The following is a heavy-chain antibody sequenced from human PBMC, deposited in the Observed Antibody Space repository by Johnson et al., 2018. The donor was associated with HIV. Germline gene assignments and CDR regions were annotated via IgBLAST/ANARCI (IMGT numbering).Heavy chain of an antibody. J-gene: IGHJ3*02. D-gene: IGHD4-11*01. CDR3: ARSRRWTGTVTRPLEALDI. Sequence: VQLVESGGGVVRPGGSLRLSCAASGFIFDDYGMSWVRQGPYVDSVKGRFTISRDNAKNSLYVQMNSLRAEDTAVYYCARSRRWTGTVTRPLEALDIWGQGTMVTVSS. CDR1: GFIFDDYG. V-gene: IGHV3-20*04.